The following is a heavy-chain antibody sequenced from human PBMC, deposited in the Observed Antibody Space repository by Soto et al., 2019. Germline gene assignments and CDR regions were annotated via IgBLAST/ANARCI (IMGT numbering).Heavy chain of an antibody. CDR1: GGTFSNKA. V-gene: IGHV1-69*01. J-gene: IGHJ3*01. D-gene: IGHD3-10*01. Sequence: QVQLVQSGAEVKKPGSSVKVSCKASGGTFSNKAISWVRQAPGQGLEWMGQIIPIFGSTNYAQKVQDRVTITEDDMELHSLRSEDTAKYYCARYRVVLGAQHDGFDVWGQGTMVTVSS. CDR3: ARYRVVLGAQHDGFDV. CDR2: IIPIFGST.